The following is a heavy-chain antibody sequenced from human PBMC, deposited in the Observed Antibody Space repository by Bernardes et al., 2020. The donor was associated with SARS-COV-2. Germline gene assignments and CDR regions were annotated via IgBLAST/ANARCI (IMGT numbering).Heavy chain of an antibody. Sequence: GSLRLSCAGSGFDFSDYWMTWVRQAPGKGLEWVANIKRDGSETYYVDSVKGRFTISRDNAKNLVFLQMNSLRAEDTAVFYCARSAGMDVCGQGTMVTVSS. CDR3: ARSAGMDV. J-gene: IGHJ6*02. V-gene: IGHV3-7*03. CDR2: IKRDGSET. CDR1: GFDFSDYW.